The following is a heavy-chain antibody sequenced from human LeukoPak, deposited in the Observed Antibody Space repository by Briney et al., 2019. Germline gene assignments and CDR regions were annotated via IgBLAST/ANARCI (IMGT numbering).Heavy chain of an antibody. D-gene: IGHD2-2*01. CDR3: ARDGGDGGFYQPLFDY. Sequence: GGSLSLSWAASGFTFSSYRMNWVRKAPGKGLEWVSYISSSSSTIYYADSVKGRFTISRDNAKNSLYLQMNSLRAEDTAVYYCARDGGDGGFYQPLFDYWGQGTLVTVSS. V-gene: IGHV3-48*04. CDR2: ISSSSSTI. J-gene: IGHJ4*02. CDR1: GFTFSSYR.